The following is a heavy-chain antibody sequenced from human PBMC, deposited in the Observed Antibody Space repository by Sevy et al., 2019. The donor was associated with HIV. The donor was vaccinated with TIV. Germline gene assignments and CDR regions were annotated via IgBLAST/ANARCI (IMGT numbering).Heavy chain of an antibody. CDR2: IYDNGHI. CDR1: GGSITSLY. D-gene: IGHD1-26*01. V-gene: IGHV4-59*11. J-gene: IGHJ4*02. CDR3: AGENAWGRGYS. Sequence: SETLSLTCTVSGGSITSLYWNWIRQPPGKGLEWIANIYDNGHINYNPSLKSRVTLSLDTSKNQFSLRLSSVTAADSAMYYCAGENAWGRGYSWGQGTLVTVSS.